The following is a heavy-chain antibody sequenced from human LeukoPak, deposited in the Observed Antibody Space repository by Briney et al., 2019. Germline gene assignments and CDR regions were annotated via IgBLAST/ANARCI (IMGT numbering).Heavy chain of an antibody. Sequence: GGSLRLSCAASGFTFSSYAMSWVRQAPGKGLEWVSAISGSGGSTYYADSVKGRFTISRDNAKNSLYLQMNSLRAEDTAVYYCAKDQGGLYYYGSGIDYWGQGTLVTVSS. CDR1: GFTFSSYA. V-gene: IGHV3-23*01. D-gene: IGHD3-10*01. CDR2: ISGSGGST. J-gene: IGHJ4*02. CDR3: AKDQGGLYYYGSGIDY.